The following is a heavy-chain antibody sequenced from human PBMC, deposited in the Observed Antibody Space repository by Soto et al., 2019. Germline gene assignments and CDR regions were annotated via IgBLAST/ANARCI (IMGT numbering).Heavy chain of an antibody. V-gene: IGHV1-18*04. D-gene: IGHD3-10*01. CDR1: GYTFTSYG. CDR2: ISAYNGNT. Sequence: ASVKVSCKASGYTFTSYGISWVRQAPGQGLEWMGWISAYNGNTNYAQKLQGRVTMTTDTSTSTAYMELRSLRSDDTAVYYCAIDRVFRGPGYFDFWGQGTLVTVSS. CDR3: AIDRVFRGPGYFDF. J-gene: IGHJ4*02.